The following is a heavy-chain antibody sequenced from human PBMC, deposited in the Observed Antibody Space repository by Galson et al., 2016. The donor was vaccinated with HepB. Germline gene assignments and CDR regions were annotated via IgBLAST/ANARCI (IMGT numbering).Heavy chain of an antibody. V-gene: IGHV1-2*02. J-gene: IGHJ1*01. CDR2: ITPNNGGT. CDR1: GFTFTTYY. Sequence: SVKVSCKASGFTFTTYYIQWLRQAPGQGLEWMGWITPNNGGTNYAPKFQGRVTMTRDTSITTASQELSRLKADDTAVYYCARGKYVFSTGPIQLWGQGTLVSVSS. CDR3: ARGKYVFSTGPIQL. D-gene: IGHD3/OR15-3a*01.